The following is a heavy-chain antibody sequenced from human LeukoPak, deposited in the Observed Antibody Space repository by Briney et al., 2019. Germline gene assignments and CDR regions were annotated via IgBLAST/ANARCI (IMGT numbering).Heavy chain of an antibody. CDR3: ATQYSSGWYMDY. V-gene: IGHV1-18*01. CDR1: VYTFTTYG. Sequence: GASVKVSCTASVYTFTTYGISWVRQAPGQGLEWMGWISAYNGNTNYAQKLQGRVTMTTDTSTSTAYMELRSLRSDDTAVYYCATQYSSGWYMDYWGQGTLVTVSS. CDR2: ISAYNGNT. J-gene: IGHJ4*02. D-gene: IGHD6-19*01.